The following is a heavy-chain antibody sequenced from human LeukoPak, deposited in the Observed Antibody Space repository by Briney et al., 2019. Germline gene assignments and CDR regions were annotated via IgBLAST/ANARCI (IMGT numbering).Heavy chain of an antibody. Sequence: GGSLRLSCAASGFTFSSYGMHWVRQAPGKGLEWVSAISGSGGSTYYADSVKGRFTISRDNSENTLYLQMNSLRAEDTAVYYCAKDQGLYDDWGQGTLVTVSS. J-gene: IGHJ4*02. CDR2: ISGSGGST. V-gene: IGHV3-23*01. CDR1: GFTFSSYG. D-gene: IGHD2-8*01. CDR3: AKDQGLYDD.